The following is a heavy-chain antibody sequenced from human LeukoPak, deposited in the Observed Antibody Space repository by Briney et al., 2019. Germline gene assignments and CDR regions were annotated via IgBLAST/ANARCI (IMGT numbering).Heavy chain of an antibody. CDR2: IDREDGQT. D-gene: IGHD5-18*01. CDR3: ATVGYSYAAFDY. Sequence: GASVKVSCKVSGYTLSEISMYWVRQAPGKGLEWMGGIDREDGQTIYAQKFQGRVTMTEDTSTDTAYMEVRRLTSEDTAFYYCATVGYSYAAFDYWGQGTLVTVSS. V-gene: IGHV1-24*01. CDR1: GYTLSEIS. J-gene: IGHJ4*02.